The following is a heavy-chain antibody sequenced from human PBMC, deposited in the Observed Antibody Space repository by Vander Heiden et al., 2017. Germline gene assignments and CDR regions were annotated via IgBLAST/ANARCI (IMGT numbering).Heavy chain of an antibody. CDR1: GGTFRNYA. V-gene: IGHV1-69*01. J-gene: IGHJ4*02. CDR3: ARDQSSHGSGTYYNSYYFDY. CDR2: IIPVFGTA. Sequence: QVQLLQSGSEVKKPGSSVKVSCKASGGTFRNYAITGVRQAPGQGLEWMGGIIPVFGTANYAQKFQGRGTITADESTSTAYMEVSSLRSEDTAVDYCARDQSSHGSGTYYNSYYFDYWGPGTLVTVSS. D-gene: IGHD3-10*01.